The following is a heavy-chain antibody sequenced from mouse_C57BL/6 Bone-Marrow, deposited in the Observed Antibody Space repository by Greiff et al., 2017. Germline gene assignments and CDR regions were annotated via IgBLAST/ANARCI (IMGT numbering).Heavy chain of an antibody. V-gene: IGHV1-26*01. D-gene: IGHD1-1*01. CDR3: ARGLTTVVATDWYFDV. Sequence: EVQLQQSGPELVKPGASVKISCKASGYTFTDYYMNWVKQSHGQSLEWIGDINPNNGVTSYNQKFKGKATLTVDKSSSTAYMELRSLTSEDSAVYYCARGLTTVVATDWYFDVWGTGTTVTVAS. CDR2: INPNNGVT. CDR1: GYTFTDYY. J-gene: IGHJ1*03.